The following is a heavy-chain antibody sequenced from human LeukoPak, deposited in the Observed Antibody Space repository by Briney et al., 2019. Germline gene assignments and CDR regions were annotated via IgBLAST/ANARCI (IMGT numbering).Heavy chain of an antibody. CDR3: ARLRKGIIAARPSPYFDY. CDR2: INHSGST. J-gene: IGHJ4*02. CDR1: GYSNNIDYY. D-gene: IGHD6-6*01. V-gene: IGHV4-38-2*01. Sequence: KPSETLSLTCAVSGYSNNIDYYWGWIRQPPGRGLEWIGSINHSGSTNYNPSLKSRVTISVDTSKNQFSLKLSSVTAADTAVYYCARLRKGIIAARPSPYFDYWGQGTLVTVSS.